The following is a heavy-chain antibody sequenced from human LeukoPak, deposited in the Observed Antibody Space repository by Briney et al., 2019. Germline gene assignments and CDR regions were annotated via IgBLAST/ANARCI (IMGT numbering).Heavy chain of an antibody. V-gene: IGHV3-48*02. J-gene: IGHJ4*01. D-gene: IGHD3-3*01. Sequence: GGSLRLSCAASGFTFSSYSMNWVLQAPGKGLEWVSYISRSSSTIYYADSVKGRFTISRDNAKTSLYLQMSSLRDEDTAVYYCARDRGYDFWGGYYGFDYWGQPTLVTVSS. CDR2: ISRSSSTI. CDR1: GFTFSSYS. CDR3: ARDRGYDFWGGYYGFDY.